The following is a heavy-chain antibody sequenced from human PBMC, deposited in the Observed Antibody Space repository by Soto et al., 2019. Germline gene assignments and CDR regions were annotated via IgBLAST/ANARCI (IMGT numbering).Heavy chain of an antibody. D-gene: IGHD2-15*01. CDR2: IIPIFGTA. CDR1: GGTFSSYA. CDR3: ASGTPRVAVTRRNSGYYNYGIDV. J-gene: IGHJ6*02. V-gene: IGHV1-69*13. Sequence: GASVKVSCKASGGTFSSYAISWVRQAPGQGLEWMGGIIPIFGTANYAQKFQGRVTITADESTSTAYMELSSLRSEDTAVYYCASGTPRVAVTRRNSGYYNYGIDVCGQRPRVAVAS.